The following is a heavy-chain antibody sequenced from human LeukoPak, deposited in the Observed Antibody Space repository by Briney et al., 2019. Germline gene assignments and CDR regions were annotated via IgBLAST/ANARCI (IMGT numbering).Heavy chain of an antibody. CDR1: GFTFSSYW. J-gene: IGHJ4*02. V-gene: IGHV3-7*01. D-gene: IGHD3-16*02. CDR3: ARQSNYDYVWGSYRYFDY. CDR2: IKQDGSEK. Sequence: GGSLRLSCAASGFTFSSYWMSWVRQAPGKGMEWVANIKQDGSEKYCVDSVKGRFTISRDNAKNSLYLQMNSLRAEDTAVYYCARQSNYDYVWGSYRYFDYWGQGTLVTVSS.